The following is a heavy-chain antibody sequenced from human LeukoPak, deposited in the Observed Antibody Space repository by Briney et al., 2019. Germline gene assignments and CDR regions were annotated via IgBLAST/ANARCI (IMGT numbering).Heavy chain of an antibody. J-gene: IGHJ4*02. Sequence: EASVKVSCKASGYTFTGYYMHWVRQAPGQGLEWMGWLNPNSGGTNYAQKFQGRVTMTRDTSISTAYMELSRLRSDDTAVYYCARVWASYYYDSSGYSNWGQGTLVTVSS. CDR3: ARVWASYYYDSSGYSN. V-gene: IGHV1-2*02. CDR1: GYTFTGYY. CDR2: LNPNSGGT. D-gene: IGHD3-22*01.